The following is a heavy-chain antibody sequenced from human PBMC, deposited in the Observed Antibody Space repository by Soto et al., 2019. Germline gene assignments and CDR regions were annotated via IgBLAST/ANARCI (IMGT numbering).Heavy chain of an antibody. CDR3: ARVERGTATTVVDAFDI. Sequence: SETLSLTCAVYGGSVSGANYYWSWIRQPPGKGLEWIGEMNHSGGTHFNPSLKSRVTISVDTSTNQFSLKMSSVTAADTALYYCARVERGTATTVVDAFDIWGPGTMVTVSS. D-gene: IGHD1-1*01. CDR2: MNHSGGT. CDR1: GGSVSGANYY. J-gene: IGHJ3*02. V-gene: IGHV4-34*01.